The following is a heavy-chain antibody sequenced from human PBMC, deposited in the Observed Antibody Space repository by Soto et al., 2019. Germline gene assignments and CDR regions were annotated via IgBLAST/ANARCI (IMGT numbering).Heavy chain of an antibody. D-gene: IGHD3-10*01. Sequence: EVQLLESGGGLVQPGGSLRLSCAASGFTFSSYAMSWVRKAPGKGLEWVSGISASGGSTYYADSVKGRFTISRDNSKNTVHLQMNSLRAEDTAVYYCAKEMRTMVRYGMDVWGQGTTVTVSS. J-gene: IGHJ6*02. CDR3: AKEMRTMVRYGMDV. CDR1: GFTFSSYA. CDR2: ISASGGST. V-gene: IGHV3-23*01.